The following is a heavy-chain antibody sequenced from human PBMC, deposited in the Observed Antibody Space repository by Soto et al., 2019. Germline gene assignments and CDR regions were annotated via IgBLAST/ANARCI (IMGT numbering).Heavy chain of an antibody. Sequence: SETLSLTCTVSGGSINNSDYYWGWVRQPPGKGLEWIASIYHSGNTFYNPSLERRVTISVDRSKSHFSLSLGSVTAADTAIYSCASGYCSGRSCALFRSWGQGILVTVSS. D-gene: IGHD2-15*01. J-gene: IGHJ5*02. V-gene: IGHV4-39*02. CDR2: IYHSGNT. CDR3: ASGYCSGRSCALFRS. CDR1: GGSINNSDYY.